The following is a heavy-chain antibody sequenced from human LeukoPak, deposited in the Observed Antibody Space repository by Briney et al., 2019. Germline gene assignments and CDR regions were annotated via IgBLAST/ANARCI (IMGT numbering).Heavy chain of an antibody. CDR3: ARLGAPFWGFDY. Sequence: GGSLRLSCAASGFTFSSYGMHWVRQAPGKGLEWVAVIWYDGSNKYYADSVKGRFTISRDNSKNTLYLQMNSLRAEDTAVYHCARLGAPFWGFDYLGQGTLGT. J-gene: IGHJ4*02. CDR2: IWYDGSNK. V-gene: IGHV3-33*01. D-gene: IGHD1-26*01. CDR1: GFTFSSYG.